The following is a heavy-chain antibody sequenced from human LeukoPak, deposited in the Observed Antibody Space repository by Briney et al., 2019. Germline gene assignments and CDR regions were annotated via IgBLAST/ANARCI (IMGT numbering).Heavy chain of an antibody. Sequence: ASVKVSCKASGGTFSGYAITWVRQAPGQGLEWMGWMNPNSGNTAYAQNFQGRVTITSNTSISTAYMDLTSLRSEDTAVYYCARRAVGNSYYSYMDVWGKGTTVTVSS. D-gene: IGHD6-19*01. CDR3: ARRAVGNSYYSYMDV. V-gene: IGHV1-8*02. J-gene: IGHJ6*03. CDR1: GGTFSGYA. CDR2: MNPNSGNT.